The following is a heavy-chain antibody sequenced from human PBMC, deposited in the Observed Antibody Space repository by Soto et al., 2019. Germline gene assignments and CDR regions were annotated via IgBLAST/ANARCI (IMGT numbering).Heavy chain of an antibody. V-gene: IGHV1-3*01. CDR2: INAGNGNT. Sequence: GASVKVSCKASGYTFTSYAMHWVRQAPGQGLEWMGWINAGNGNTKYSQKFQGRVTITRDTSASTAYMELSSLRSEDTAVYYCATAIADDAFDIWGRGKLATVSS. J-gene: IGHJ3*02. D-gene: IGHD2-2*01. CDR3: ATAIADDAFDI. CDR1: GYTFTSYA.